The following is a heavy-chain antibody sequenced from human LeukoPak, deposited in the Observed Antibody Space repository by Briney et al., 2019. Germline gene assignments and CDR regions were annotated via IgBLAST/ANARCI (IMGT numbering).Heavy chain of an antibody. Sequence: SETLSLTCTVSGGSISSGSYYWSWIRQPAGKGLEWIGYIYYSGSTNYNPSLKSRVTISVDTSKNQFSLKLSSVTAADTAVYYCASTSAMEENFDYWGQGTLVTVSS. CDR1: GGSISSGSYY. CDR3: ASTSAMEENFDY. V-gene: IGHV4-61*10. CDR2: IYYSGST. J-gene: IGHJ4*02. D-gene: IGHD5-18*01.